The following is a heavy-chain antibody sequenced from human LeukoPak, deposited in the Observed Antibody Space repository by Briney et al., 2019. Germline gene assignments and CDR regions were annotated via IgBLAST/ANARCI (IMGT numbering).Heavy chain of an antibody. CDR3: ARIAGYGMDV. J-gene: IGHJ6*04. V-gene: IGHV4-39*07. CDR1: GGSISSSSYY. Sequence: SETLSLTCTVSGGSISSSSYYWGWIRQPPGKGLEWIGSIYHSGSTYYNPSLKSRVTISVDTSKNQFSLKLSSVTAADTAVYYCARIAGYGMDVWGKGTTVTASS. D-gene: IGHD2-15*01. CDR2: IYHSGST.